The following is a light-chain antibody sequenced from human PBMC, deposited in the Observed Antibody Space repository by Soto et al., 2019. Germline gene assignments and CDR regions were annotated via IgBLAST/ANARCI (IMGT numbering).Light chain of an antibody. Sequence: SVPTRPPSVSGSPGQSISISCTGPSSDVGDYISVSWFQQHPGKAPKLMIYEVSNRPSGVSNRFSGSKSANTASLTISGLQAEDEADYYCTSYTSSTTLYVFGTGTKVTVL. V-gene: IGLV2-14*01. J-gene: IGLJ1*01. CDR3: TSYTSSTTLYV. CDR1: SSDVGDYIS. CDR2: EVS.